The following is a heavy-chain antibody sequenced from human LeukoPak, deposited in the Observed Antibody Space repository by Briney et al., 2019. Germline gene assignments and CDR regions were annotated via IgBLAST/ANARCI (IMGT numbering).Heavy chain of an antibody. V-gene: IGHV4-31*03. CDR1: GGSISSGGYY. CDR3: ARDASAVAHWFDP. D-gene: IGHD2-15*01. J-gene: IGHJ5*02. CDR2: IYYSGST. Sequence: PSETLSLTCTVSGGSISSGGYYWSWIRQHPGKGLEWIGYIYYSGSTYYNPFLKSRVTISVDTSKNQFSLKLSSVTAADTAVYYCARDASAVAHWFDPWGQGTLVTVSS.